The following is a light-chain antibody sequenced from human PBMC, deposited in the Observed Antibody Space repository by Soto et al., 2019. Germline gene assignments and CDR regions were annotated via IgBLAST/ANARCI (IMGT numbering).Light chain of an antibody. CDR1: SSDIGVYAY. V-gene: IGLV2-14*01. Sequence: QSALTQPASVSGSPGQSITMSCTGASSDIGVYAYVSWYQHHPGEAPKLLIYDVTHRPSGVSNRFTGSKSGNTASLTISGLQAEDEADYYCSSYTSSSTRVFGGGTKLTVL. CDR3: SSYTSSSTRV. CDR2: DVT. J-gene: IGLJ3*02.